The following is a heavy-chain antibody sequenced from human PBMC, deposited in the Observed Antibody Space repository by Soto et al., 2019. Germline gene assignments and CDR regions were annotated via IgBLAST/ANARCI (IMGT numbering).Heavy chain of an antibody. V-gene: IGHV5-51*01. CDR3: AGPPGGTLYDFDH. CDR2: IYPGDSDT. Sequence: EVQLVQSGAEVKKPGESLKISCKGSRYSFTSYWIGWVRQMPGKGLEWMGIIYPGDSDTRYSPSFQGQVTISADKSISPAYLQWSSLKASAPAMYFCAGPPGGTLYDFDHWGQGTLVTVSS. CDR1: RYSFTSYW. J-gene: IGHJ4*02. D-gene: IGHD3-16*01.